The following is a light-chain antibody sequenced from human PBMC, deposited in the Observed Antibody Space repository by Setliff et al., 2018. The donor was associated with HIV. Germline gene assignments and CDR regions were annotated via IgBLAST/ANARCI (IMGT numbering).Light chain of an antibody. CDR2: DVS. Sequence: QSVLAQPASVSGSPGQSITISCTGTSSDVGGFNYVCWYQQHPGKAPKLMIYDVSNRPSGVSNRFSGSKSGNTASLTISGLQAEDEADYYCSSYAGPNNFEVFGTGTKVTVL. V-gene: IGLV2-14*03. J-gene: IGLJ1*01. CDR3: SSYAGPNNFEV. CDR1: SSDVGGFNY.